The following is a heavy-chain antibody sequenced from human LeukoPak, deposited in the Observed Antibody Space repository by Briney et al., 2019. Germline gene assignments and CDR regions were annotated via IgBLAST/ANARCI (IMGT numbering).Heavy chain of an antibody. CDR2: ISSSGSTI. CDR3: ARDGLYYYDSSGYYYPNDAFDI. V-gene: IGHV3-48*03. J-gene: IGHJ3*02. Sequence: PGGSLRLSCAASGFTFSSYEMNWVRQAPGKGLEWVSYISSSGSTIYYADSVKGRFTISRDNAKNSLYLQMNSLRAEDTAVYYCARDGLYYYDSSGYYYPNDAFDIWGQGTMVTVSS. D-gene: IGHD3-22*01. CDR1: GFTFSSYE.